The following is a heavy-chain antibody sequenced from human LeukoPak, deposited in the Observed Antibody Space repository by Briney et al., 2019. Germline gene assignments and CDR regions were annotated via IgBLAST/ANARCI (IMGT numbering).Heavy chain of an antibody. Sequence: SETLSLTCAVYGGSFSGYYWSWIRQPPGKGLEWIGEINHSGSTNYNPSPKSRVTISVDTSKNQFSLKLSSVTAADTAVYYCARGLQTFTSIGWIRNWFDPWGQGTLVTVSS. CDR2: INHSGST. CDR1: GGSFSGYY. D-gene: IGHD6-19*01. V-gene: IGHV4-34*01. J-gene: IGHJ5*02. CDR3: ARGLQTFTSIGWIRNWFDP.